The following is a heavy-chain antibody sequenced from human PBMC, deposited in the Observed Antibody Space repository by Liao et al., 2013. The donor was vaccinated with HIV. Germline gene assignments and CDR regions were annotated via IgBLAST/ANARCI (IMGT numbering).Heavy chain of an antibody. Sequence: QVQLQESGPGLVKPSETLSLTCTVSGGSIRSYYWSWIRQPAGKGLEWIGRIYSSGSANYNPSLKSRVTISIDTSKNQFSLKLSSVTAADTAVYYCAREHLHPLFPLNWFDPWGQGTLVTVSS. J-gene: IGHJ5*02. CDR2: IYSSGSA. CDR1: GGSIRSYY. V-gene: IGHV4-4*07. CDR3: AREHLHPLFPLNWFDP.